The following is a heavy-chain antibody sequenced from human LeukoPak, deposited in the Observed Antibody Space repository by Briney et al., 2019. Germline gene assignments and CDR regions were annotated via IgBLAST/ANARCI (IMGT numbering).Heavy chain of an antibody. CDR3: ARRGYCSRTSCYLFDY. CDR1: GYTFTGYY. D-gene: IGHD2-2*01. Sequence: ASVKVSCKAFGYTFTGYYMHWVRQAPGQGLEWMGWINPNSGGTNYAQKFQGRVTMTRDTSISTAYMELSRLRSDDTAVYYCARRGYCSRTSCYLFDYWGQGTLVTVSS. J-gene: IGHJ4*02. CDR2: INPNSGGT. V-gene: IGHV1-2*02.